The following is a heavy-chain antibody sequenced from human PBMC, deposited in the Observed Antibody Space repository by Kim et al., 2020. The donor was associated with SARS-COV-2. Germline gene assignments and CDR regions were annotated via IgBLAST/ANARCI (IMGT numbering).Heavy chain of an antibody. Sequence: GGSLRLSCAASGFTFDDYTMHWVRQAPGKGLEWVSLISWDGGSTYYADSVKGRFTISRDNSKNSLYLQMNSLRTEDTALYYCAIEFLAAAGLDYWGQGTLVTVSS. J-gene: IGHJ4*02. V-gene: IGHV3-43*01. CDR3: AIEFLAAAGLDY. CDR2: ISWDGGST. D-gene: IGHD6-13*01. CDR1: GFTFDDYT.